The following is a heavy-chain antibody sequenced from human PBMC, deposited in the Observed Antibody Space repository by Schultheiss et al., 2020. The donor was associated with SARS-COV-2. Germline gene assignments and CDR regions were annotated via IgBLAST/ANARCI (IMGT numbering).Heavy chain of an antibody. D-gene: IGHD3-9*01. CDR2: IWDDGSDE. Sequence: GGSLRLSCEASGFNFSEYGMHWVRQAPGKGLEWVAVIWDDGSDEYLADSVKGRFSISRDNSKNSLFLQMNSLRGEDTAVYFCARGAHDTGFFYYGLDVWGRGTTVTVSS. CDR1: GFNFSEYG. V-gene: IGHV3-33*01. J-gene: IGHJ6*02. CDR3: ARGAHDTGFFYYGLDV.